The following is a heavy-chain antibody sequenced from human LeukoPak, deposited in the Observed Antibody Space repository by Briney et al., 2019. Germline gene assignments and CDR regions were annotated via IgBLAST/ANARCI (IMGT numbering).Heavy chain of an antibody. Sequence: TSQTLSLTCAISGDSVSSNIAAWNWIRQSPSRGLEWLGRTYYRSKWYNDYAVSMKSRININPDTSKNQFSLQLNSVTAADTAVYYCARYYDFWSGYDNDAFDIWGQGTMVTVSS. CDR1: GDSVSSNIAA. D-gene: IGHD3-3*01. CDR2: TYYRSKWYN. CDR3: ARYYDFWSGYDNDAFDI. J-gene: IGHJ3*02. V-gene: IGHV6-1*01.